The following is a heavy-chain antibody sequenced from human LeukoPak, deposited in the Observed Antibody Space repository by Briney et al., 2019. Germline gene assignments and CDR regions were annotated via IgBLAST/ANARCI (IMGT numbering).Heavy chain of an antibody. J-gene: IGHJ5*02. V-gene: IGHV1-24*01. CDR3: ATGNYGSGGNWFDP. D-gene: IGHD3-10*01. Sequence: ASVKVSCKVSGYTLTELSMHWVRQAPGKGLEWMGGFDPEDGETIYAQKFQGRVTMTEDTSTDTAYMELSSLRSEDTAVYYCATGNYGSGGNWFDPWGQGTLVTVSS. CDR2: FDPEDGET. CDR1: GYTLTELS.